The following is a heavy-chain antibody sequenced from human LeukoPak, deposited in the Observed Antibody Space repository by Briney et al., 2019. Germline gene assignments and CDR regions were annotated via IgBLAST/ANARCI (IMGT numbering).Heavy chain of an antibody. Sequence: GGSLRLSCAASGFTFSDYYMSWIRQAPGKGLEWVSYISSSSSYTNYADSVKGRFTISRDNAKNSLYLQMNSLRAEDTAVYYCARSRSYYDSSGYYDYFDYWGQGTLVTVSS. CDR2: ISSSSSYT. V-gene: IGHV3-11*03. CDR1: GFTFSDYY. D-gene: IGHD3-22*01. J-gene: IGHJ4*02. CDR3: ARSRSYYDSSGYYDYFDY.